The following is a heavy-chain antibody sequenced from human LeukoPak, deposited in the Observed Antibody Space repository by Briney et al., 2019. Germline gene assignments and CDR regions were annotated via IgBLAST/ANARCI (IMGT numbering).Heavy chain of an antibody. Sequence: GSLRLSCSASGFTSSSYAMSWVRQAPGKELKWVSAISGSGGSTYYADSVKGRFTISRDNSKNTLYLQMNSLRAEDTAVYYCAKDEQVNSGSYYWGQGTLVTVSS. D-gene: IGHD1-26*01. V-gene: IGHV3-23*01. CDR2: ISGSGGST. CDR3: AKDEQVNSGSYY. CDR1: GFTSSSYA. J-gene: IGHJ4*02.